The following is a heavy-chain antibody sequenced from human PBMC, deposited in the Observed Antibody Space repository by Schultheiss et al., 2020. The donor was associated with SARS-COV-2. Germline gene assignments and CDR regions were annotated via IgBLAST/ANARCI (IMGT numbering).Heavy chain of an antibody. Sequence: GESLKISCAASGFTFSSYAMHWVRQAPGKGLEWVAVISYDGSNKYYADSVKGRFTISRDNSKNTLYLQMNSLRAEDTAVYYCARDYHYIWGSYRRPDAFDIWGQGTMVTVSS. CDR2: ISYDGSNK. CDR3: ARDYHYIWGSYRRPDAFDI. V-gene: IGHV3-30-3*01. CDR1: GFTFSSYA. J-gene: IGHJ3*02. D-gene: IGHD3-16*02.